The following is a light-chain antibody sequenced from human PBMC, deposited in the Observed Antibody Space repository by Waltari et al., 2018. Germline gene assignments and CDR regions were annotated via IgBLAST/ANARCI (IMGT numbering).Light chain of an antibody. J-gene: IGKJ2*01. Sequence: EIVLTQSPGTLSLSPGERATLSCRTSQSVYSSYFAWYQQKPGQAPRLLIYGASNRATGIPDRFSVSGSGTDFALTISRLEPEDFALYYCQQYGTSPYTFGQGTKLEV. V-gene: IGKV3-20*01. CDR3: QQYGTSPYT. CDR1: QSVYSSY. CDR2: GAS.